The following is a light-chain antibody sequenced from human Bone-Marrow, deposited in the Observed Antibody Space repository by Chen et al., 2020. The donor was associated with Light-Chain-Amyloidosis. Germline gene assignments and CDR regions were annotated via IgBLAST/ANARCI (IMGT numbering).Light chain of an antibody. CDR3: QSYQGSSQGV. CDR2: EDD. Sequence: NSMLTQHHSVSESPVKTVIISCTRSSGSIATNYVQWYQQRPGSSPTTVIYEDDQRTSGVPDRFSGSIDRSSNSASLTISGLKTEDEADYYCQSYQGSSQGVFGGGTKLTVL. CDR1: SGSIATNY. J-gene: IGLJ3*02. V-gene: IGLV6-57*01.